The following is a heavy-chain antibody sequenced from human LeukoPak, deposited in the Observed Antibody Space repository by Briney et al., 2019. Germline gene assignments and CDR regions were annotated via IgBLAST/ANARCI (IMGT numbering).Heavy chain of an antibody. Sequence: SGGSLRLSCAASGFTFDDYGMGWVRQAPGKGLEWVSGINWNGGSTGYADSVKDRFTISRDNAKNSLYLQMNSLRAEDTALYYCARAAGWLQPFDYWGQGALVTVSS. J-gene: IGHJ4*02. CDR3: ARAAGWLQPFDY. V-gene: IGHV3-20*04. CDR1: GFTFDDYG. CDR2: INWNGGST. D-gene: IGHD5-24*01.